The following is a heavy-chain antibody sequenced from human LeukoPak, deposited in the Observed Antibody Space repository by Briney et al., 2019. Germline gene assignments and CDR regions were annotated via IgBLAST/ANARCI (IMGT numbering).Heavy chain of an antibody. V-gene: IGHV4-39*01. CDR3: TRHKTFDYISPTGT. CDR1: GGSVRSSRYY. Sequence: SETLSLTCPVSGGSVRSSRYYWGCIRHPPGKGKEWIGSIYYTGSTYYKPSLKSRLTISVHAPTNPISLKLSSVTAADTAVYFCTRHKTFDYISPTGTWGQGTLVTVSS. CDR2: IYYTGST. D-gene: IGHD3-9*01. J-gene: IGHJ5*02.